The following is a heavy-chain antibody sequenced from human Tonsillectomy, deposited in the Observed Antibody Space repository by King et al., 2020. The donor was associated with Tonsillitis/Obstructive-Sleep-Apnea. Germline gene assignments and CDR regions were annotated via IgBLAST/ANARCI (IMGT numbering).Heavy chain of an antibody. D-gene: IGHD2-15*01. CDR3: ARGIEGYCSGGSCYSLDY. CDR1: GGTFSSYA. V-gene: IGHV1-69*10. Sequence: QLVQSGAEVKKPGSSVKVSCKASGGTFSSYAISWVRQAPGQGLEWMGGIIPILGIANYAQKFQGRVTITADKSTSTAYMELSSLRSEDTAVYYCARGIEGYCSGGSCYSLDYWGQGTLVTVSS. J-gene: IGHJ4*02. CDR2: IIPILGIA.